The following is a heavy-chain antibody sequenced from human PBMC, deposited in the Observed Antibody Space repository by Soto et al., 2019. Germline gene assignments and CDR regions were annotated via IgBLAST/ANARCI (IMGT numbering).Heavy chain of an antibody. CDR1: GGSISSSSYY. Sequence: SETLSLTCTVSGGSISSSSYYWGWIRQPPGKGLEWIGSIYYSGSTYYNPSLKSRVTISVDTSKNQFSLRLSSVTAAETAVYYCASLSIRWELLPIYYYYGMDVWGQGTTVTVSS. CDR3: ASLSIRWELLPIYYYYGMDV. V-gene: IGHV4-39*01. D-gene: IGHD1-26*01. J-gene: IGHJ6*02. CDR2: IYYSGST.